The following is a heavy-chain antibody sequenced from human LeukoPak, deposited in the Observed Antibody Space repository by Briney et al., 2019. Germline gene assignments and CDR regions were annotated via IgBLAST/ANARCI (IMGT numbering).Heavy chain of an antibody. CDR1: GYTFTGYY. CDR2: INPNSGGT. J-gene: IGHJ6*03. V-gene: IGHV1-2*02. CDR3: ARDVGLRFGELLSGNPAYYYYYMDV. Sequence: ASVKVSCKASGYTFTGYYMHWVRQAPGQGLEWMGWINPNSGGTNYAQKFQGRVTMTRDTSISTAYMELSRLRSDDTAVYYCARDVGLRFGELLSGNPAYYYYYMDVWGKGTTVTVSS. D-gene: IGHD3-10*01.